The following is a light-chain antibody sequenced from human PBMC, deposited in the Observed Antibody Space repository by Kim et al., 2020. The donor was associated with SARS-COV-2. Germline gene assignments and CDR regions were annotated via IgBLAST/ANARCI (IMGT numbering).Light chain of an antibody. CDR2: GAS. CDR3: QQYNNWPLT. J-gene: IGKJ4*01. CDR1: QSVTSN. V-gene: IGKV3-15*01. Sequence: VAPGERATLSCRASQSVTSNLAWYLQRPGQAPRLLIYGASTRATEIPARFSGSGSGTEFTLTISSLQSEDFAVYYCQQYNNWPLTFGGGTKVDIK.